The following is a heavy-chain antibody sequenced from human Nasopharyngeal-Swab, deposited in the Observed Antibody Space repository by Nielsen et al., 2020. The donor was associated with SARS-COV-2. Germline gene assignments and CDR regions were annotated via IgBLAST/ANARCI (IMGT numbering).Heavy chain of an antibody. CDR3: ARYGAAADAFDI. J-gene: IGHJ3*02. D-gene: IGHD6-13*01. CDR1: GFTFSSYS. CDR2: ISSSSSNI. V-gene: IGHV3-48*02. Sequence: GESLKIYCAASGFTFSSYSMNWVRQAPGKGLEWVSYISSSSSNIYYADSVKGRFTISRDNAKNLLYLQMNSLRDEDTAVYYCARYGAAADAFDIWGQGTMVTVSS.